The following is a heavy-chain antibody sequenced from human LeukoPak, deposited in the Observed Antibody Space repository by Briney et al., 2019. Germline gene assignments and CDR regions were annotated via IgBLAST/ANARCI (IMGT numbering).Heavy chain of an antibody. CDR2: ISSSSTYI. CDR3: ARVGGGVGVTLDY. Sequence: GGSLRLSCAASGSTFSSYSMNWVRQAPGKGLEWVSSISSSSTYIYYTDSVKGRFTISRDNAKNSLFLQMNSLRAEDTAVYYCARVGGGVGVTLDYWGQGTLVTVSS. D-gene: IGHD1-26*01. V-gene: IGHV3-21*01. CDR1: GSTFSSYS. J-gene: IGHJ4*02.